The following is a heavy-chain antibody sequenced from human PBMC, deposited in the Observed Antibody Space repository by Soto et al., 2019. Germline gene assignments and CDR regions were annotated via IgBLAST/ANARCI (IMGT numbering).Heavy chain of an antibody. CDR1: GGTFSSYA. J-gene: IGHJ3*02. CDR2: IIPIFGTA. CDR3: ARASCSGGSCYGLTPDAFDI. Sequence: GASVKVSCKASGGTFSSYAISWVRQAPGQGLEWMGGIIPIFGTANYAQKFQGRVTITADESTSTAYMELSSLRSEDTAVYYCARASCSGGSCYGLTPDAFDIWGQGTMVTVSS. V-gene: IGHV1-69*13. D-gene: IGHD2-15*01.